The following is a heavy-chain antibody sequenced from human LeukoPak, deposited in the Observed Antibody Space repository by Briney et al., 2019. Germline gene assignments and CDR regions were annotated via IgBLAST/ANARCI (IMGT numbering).Heavy chain of an antibody. J-gene: IGHJ4*02. CDR1: GFTFSNCG. CDR3: ARDSCSSPSCFDY. D-gene: IGHD2-2*01. Sequence: PGRSLRLSCAASGFTFSNCGMHWVRQPPGQGLEWLTAIQYDGSKTYYAESVRGRITISRDDSKNTLYLQMNSLRAEDTAVYYCARDSCSSPSCFDYWGQGTLVTVSS. CDR2: IQYDGSKT. V-gene: IGHV3-33*01.